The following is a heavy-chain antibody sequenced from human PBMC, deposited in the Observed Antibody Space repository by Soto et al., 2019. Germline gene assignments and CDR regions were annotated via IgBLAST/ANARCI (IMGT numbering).Heavy chain of an antibody. Sequence: GGSLRLSCAASGFTFSSYAMSWVRQAPGKGLEWVSAISGSGGSTYYADSVKGRFTISRDNSKNTLYLQMNSLRAEDTAVYYCAGRHQDLYYDFWSGYSSWGQGTLVTVSS. CDR3: AGRHQDLYYDFWSGYSS. CDR1: GFTFSSYA. J-gene: IGHJ4*02. D-gene: IGHD3-3*01. CDR2: ISGSGGST. V-gene: IGHV3-23*01.